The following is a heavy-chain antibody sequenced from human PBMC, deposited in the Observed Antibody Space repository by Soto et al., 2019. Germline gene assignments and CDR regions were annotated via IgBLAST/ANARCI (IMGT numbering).Heavy chain of an antibody. CDR2: ISYDGSNK. V-gene: IGHV3-30*03. D-gene: IGHD3-22*01. CDR1: GFTFSSYG. CDR3: ARDEYYDSSGYYPYGMDV. Sequence: QVQLVESGGGVVQPGRSLRLSCAASGFTFSSYGMHWVRQAPGKGLEWVAVISYDGSNKYYADSVKGRFTISRDNSKNTLYLQMNSLRAEDTAVYYCARDEYYDSSGYYPYGMDVWGQGTTVTVSS. J-gene: IGHJ6*02.